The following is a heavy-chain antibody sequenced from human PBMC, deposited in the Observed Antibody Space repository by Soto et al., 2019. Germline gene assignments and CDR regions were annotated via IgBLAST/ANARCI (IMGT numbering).Heavy chain of an antibody. D-gene: IGHD2-15*01. Sequence: DVQLLESGGGLVQPEGSLRLSCAASGFTFSSYAMGWVRQGPGKGLEWVAVVSIGGRTHYADSVRGRFTISRDNSKNTLPLQLNSLTAEDTAVYFCAKRRGAGGHFDYWGQGALVTVSS. J-gene: IGHJ4*02. CDR2: VSIGGRT. CDR1: GFTFSSYA. V-gene: IGHV3-23*01. CDR3: AKRRGAGGHFDY.